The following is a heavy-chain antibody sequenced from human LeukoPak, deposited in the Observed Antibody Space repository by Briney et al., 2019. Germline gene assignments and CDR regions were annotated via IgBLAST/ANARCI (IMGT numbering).Heavy chain of an antibody. CDR1: GYSISSGYY. CDR3: ASRSGSYSFDY. J-gene: IGHJ4*02. Sequence: SETLSLTCTVSGYSISSGYYWGWIGQPPGKGLEWIGSIYHSGSTYYNPSLKGRFTISVDTSKDQFSLKLSSVTAADTAVYYCASRSGSYSFDYWGQGTLVTVSS. V-gene: IGHV4-38-2*02. CDR2: IYHSGST. D-gene: IGHD1-26*01.